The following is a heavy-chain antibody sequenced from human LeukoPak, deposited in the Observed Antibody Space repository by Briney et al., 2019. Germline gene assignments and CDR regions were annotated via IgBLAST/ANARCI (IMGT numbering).Heavy chain of an antibody. CDR2: IRYDGSNK. Sequence: GGSLRLSCAASGFTFSSYGMHWVRQAPGKGLEWVAFIRYDGSNKYYADSVKGRFTISRDNSKNTLYLQMNSLRAEDTAVYYCAKGSGSSWYPINYYYYYMDVWGKGTTVTISS. D-gene: IGHD6-13*01. J-gene: IGHJ6*03. CDR3: AKGSGSSWYPINYYYYYMDV. V-gene: IGHV3-30*02. CDR1: GFTFSSYG.